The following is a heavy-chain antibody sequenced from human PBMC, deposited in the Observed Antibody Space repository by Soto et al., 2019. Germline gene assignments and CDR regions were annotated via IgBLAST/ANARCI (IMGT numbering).Heavy chain of an antibody. D-gene: IGHD2-2*01. V-gene: IGHV3-23*01. CDR3: AKSPAYYYMDV. Sequence: GGSPRLSCAASGLSFSSYAMSWVRQAPGKGLEWVSAISGSGGSTYYADSVKGRFTISRDNSKNTLYLQMNSLRAEDTAVYYCAKSPAYYYMDVWGKGTTVTVSS. CDR1: GLSFSSYA. J-gene: IGHJ6*03. CDR2: ISGSGGST.